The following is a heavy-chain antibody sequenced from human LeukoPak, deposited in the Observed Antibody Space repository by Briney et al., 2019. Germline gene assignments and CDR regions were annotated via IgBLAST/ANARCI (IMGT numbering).Heavy chain of an antibody. CDR3: ANYHQFPEATGAFDI. CDR1: GGSISSYY. V-gene: IGHV4-59*08. J-gene: IGHJ3*02. CDR2: IYYSGST. D-gene: IGHD1-1*01. Sequence: PSETLSLTCTVSGGSISSYYWSWIRQPPGKGLEWIGYIYYSGSTNYNPSLKSRVTISVDTSKNQFSLKLSSVTAADTAVYYCANYHQFPEATGAFDIWGQGTMVTVSS.